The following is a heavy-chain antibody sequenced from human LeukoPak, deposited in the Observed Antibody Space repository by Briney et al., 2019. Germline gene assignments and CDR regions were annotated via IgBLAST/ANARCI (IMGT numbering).Heavy chain of an antibody. CDR1: GFTFTISA. V-gene: IGHV1-58*01. J-gene: IGHJ4*02. CDR3: ARGPLGYCSSTSCHPFDY. D-gene: IGHD2-2*01. Sequence: SVKVSYKASGFTFTISAVQWARQARGQRLEWIGWIVVGSGNTNYAQKFQERVTITRDMSTSTAYMELSSLRSEDTAVYYCARGPLGYCSSTSCHPFDYWGQGTLVTVSS. CDR2: IVVGSGNT.